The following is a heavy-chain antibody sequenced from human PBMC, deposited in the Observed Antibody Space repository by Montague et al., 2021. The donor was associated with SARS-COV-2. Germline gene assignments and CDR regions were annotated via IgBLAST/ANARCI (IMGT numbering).Heavy chain of an antibody. J-gene: IGHJ6*02. V-gene: IGHV3-48*03. CDR3: ARDRDWDDWCGMDV. D-gene: IGHD2-21*01. CDR1: GSIFSSYE. Sequence: SLRLSCAASGSIFSSYEMNWVRQAPGKGLEWISYISSSGGGSTKHYTDSVKGRFTISRDNAKNPLYLQMNSLRVEDTAIYYCARDRDWDDWCGMDVWGQGTTVTVSS. CDR2: ISSSGGGSTK.